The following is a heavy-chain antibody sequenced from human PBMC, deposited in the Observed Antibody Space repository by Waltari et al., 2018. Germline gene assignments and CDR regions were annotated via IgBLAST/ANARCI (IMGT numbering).Heavy chain of an antibody. Sequence: QLQLQESGPGLVKPSETLSLTCTVSGDSISSSSYYWGWIRQPPGKGLEWIGSIYYSGSTYYNPSLKSRVTISVDTSKNQFSLKLSSVTAADTAVYYCARLVEMATTMSFDYWGQGTLVTVSS. V-gene: IGHV4-39*07. CDR2: IYYSGST. CDR3: ARLVEMATTMSFDY. CDR1: GDSISSSSYY. D-gene: IGHD5-18*01. J-gene: IGHJ4*02.